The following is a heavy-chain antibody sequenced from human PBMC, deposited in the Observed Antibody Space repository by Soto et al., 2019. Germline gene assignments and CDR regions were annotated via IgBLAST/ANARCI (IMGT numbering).Heavy chain of an antibody. V-gene: IGHV1-18*01. Sequence: QVQLVQSGAEVKKPGASVKGSCKASGYTFTSYGISWVRQAPGQVRDWMGWISAYNGNTNYAQKPQGRVSITTDTSTSTADMDLLSLRSDDTAVYYCARDDFFTGYLVDYYCYGMDVWGQGTTVTVSS. D-gene: IGHD3-9*01. CDR2: ISAYNGNT. J-gene: IGHJ6*02. CDR1: GYTFTSYG. CDR3: ARDDFFTGYLVDYYCYGMDV.